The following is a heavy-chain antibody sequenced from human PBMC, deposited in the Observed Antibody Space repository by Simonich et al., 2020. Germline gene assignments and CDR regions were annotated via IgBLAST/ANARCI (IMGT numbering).Heavy chain of an antibody. V-gene: IGHV4-59*12. CDR2: IYYSGSP. D-gene: IGHD2-2*01. CDR3: ARGGRYCSSTSCYYYYYYMDV. CDR1: GGSISSYY. J-gene: IGHJ6*03. Sequence: QVQLQESGPGLVKPSETLSLTCTVSGGSISSYYWSWIRTPPGNGLEWIGYIYYSGSPNYNPSLKSRVTISVDTSKNQFSLKLSSVTAADTAVYYCARGGRYCSSTSCYYYYYYMDVWGKGTTVTVSS.